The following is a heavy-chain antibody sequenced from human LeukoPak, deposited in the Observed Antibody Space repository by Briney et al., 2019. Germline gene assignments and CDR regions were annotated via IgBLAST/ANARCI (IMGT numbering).Heavy chain of an antibody. D-gene: IGHD6-6*01. Sequence: GGSLRLSCTASGFSFSGHWMHWARQLPGKGLVWVSRVSPTGSTASYADSVKGRFTVSRDNAKNTLYLQVSNLRAEDTAVYYCARGPNSNWSGLDFWGQGTLLTVSS. CDR2: VSPTGSTA. CDR1: GFSFSGHW. J-gene: IGHJ4*02. V-gene: IGHV3-74*01. CDR3: ARGPNSNWSGLDF.